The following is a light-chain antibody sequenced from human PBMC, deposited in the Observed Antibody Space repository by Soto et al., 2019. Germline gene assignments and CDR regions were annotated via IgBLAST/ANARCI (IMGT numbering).Light chain of an antibody. CDR3: ATWDDSLNAWV. J-gene: IGLJ3*02. Sequence: QSVLTQPPSASATPGQRVTISCSGSSSNIGSNPVNWYQQLPGAAPKLLIYNHNQRPSGVPDRFSGSKSGTSASLAISGLQSEDEADYYCATWDDSLNAWVFGGGTKLTVL. CDR2: NHN. V-gene: IGLV1-44*01. CDR1: SSNIGSNP.